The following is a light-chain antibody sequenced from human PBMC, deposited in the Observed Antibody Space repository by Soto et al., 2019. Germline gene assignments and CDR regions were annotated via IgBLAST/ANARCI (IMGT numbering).Light chain of an antibody. CDR2: EVT. CDR1: SSDVGGYNY. CDR3: SSFTGASTI. J-gene: IGLJ1*01. V-gene: IGLV2-8*01. Sequence: LTQPPSASGSPGQSVTISCTGTSSDVGGYNYVSWYQQHPGKAPKLVIYEVTKRPSGVPDRFSGSKSGNTASLTVSGLQAEDEADYYCSSFTGASTIFGTGTKVTVL.